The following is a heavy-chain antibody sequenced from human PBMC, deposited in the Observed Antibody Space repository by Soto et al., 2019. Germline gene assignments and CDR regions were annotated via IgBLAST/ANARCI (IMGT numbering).Heavy chain of an antibody. D-gene: IGHD1-26*01. Sequence: SVKVSCKASGGTFSSYTISWVRQAPGQGLEWMGRIIPILGIANYAQKFQGRVTITADKSTSTAYMELSSLRSEDTAVYYCARDKGWEKHPEFDPWGQGTLVTVSS. V-gene: IGHV1-69*04. J-gene: IGHJ5*02. CDR2: IIPILGIA. CDR3: ARDKGWEKHPEFDP. CDR1: GGTFSSYT.